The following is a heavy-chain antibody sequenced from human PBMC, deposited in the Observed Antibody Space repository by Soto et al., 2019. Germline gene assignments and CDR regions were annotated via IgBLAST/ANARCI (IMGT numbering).Heavy chain of an antibody. Sequence: PSETLSLTCTVSGRSISSGGYYWSWIRQHPGKGLEWIGYIYYSGSTYYNPSLKSRVTISVDTSKNQFSLKLSSVTAADTAVYYCARESRVGDSSLHYYYYMDVWGKGTTVTVSS. J-gene: IGHJ6*03. CDR1: GRSISSGGYY. CDR3: ARESRVGDSSLHYYYYMDV. D-gene: IGHD4-17*01. CDR2: IYYSGST. V-gene: IGHV4-31*03.